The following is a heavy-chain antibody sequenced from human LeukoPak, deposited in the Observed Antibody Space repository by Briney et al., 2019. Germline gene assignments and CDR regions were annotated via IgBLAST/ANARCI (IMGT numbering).Heavy chain of an antibody. CDR2: IHYTGST. CDR1: GGSISSYY. J-gene: IGHJ4*02. V-gene: IGHV4-59*08. CDR3: ARAGYGDSDFDY. Sequence: SETLSLTCTVSGGSISSYYWTWIRQPPGKGLEWIGYIHYTGSTNYNRSLRSRVTISVDTSKNQFSLKLSSVTAADTAVYYCARAGYGDSDFDYWGQGTLVTVSS. D-gene: IGHD4-17*01.